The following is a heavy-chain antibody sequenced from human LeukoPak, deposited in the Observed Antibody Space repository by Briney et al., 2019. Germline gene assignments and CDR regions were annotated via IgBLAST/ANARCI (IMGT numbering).Heavy chain of an antibody. Sequence: GASVKVSCKASGYTFTSYAISWVRQAPGQGLEWMGWTSGYNGNTVYAQQFQGRVTMTTDTSTSTVYMDLRSLRSDDTAEYYCARSYYDSSGHLDYWGQGTLVTVSS. D-gene: IGHD3-22*01. V-gene: IGHV1-18*01. CDR2: TSGYNGNT. CDR3: ARSYYDSSGHLDY. J-gene: IGHJ4*02. CDR1: GYTFTSYA.